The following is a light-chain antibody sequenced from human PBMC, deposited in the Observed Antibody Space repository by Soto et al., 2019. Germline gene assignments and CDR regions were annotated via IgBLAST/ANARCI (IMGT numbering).Light chain of an antibody. CDR1: QSVSSN. Sequence: DTVLTQSPDTLSVSPGERATVSCRASQSVSSNLAWYQQKPGQAPRLLIYGASTRATGIPARFSGSGSGTEFTLTISSLQSEDFAVYYCQQYNNWPPYTFGQGTKLEIK. J-gene: IGKJ2*01. CDR3: QQYNNWPPYT. V-gene: IGKV3-15*01. CDR2: GAS.